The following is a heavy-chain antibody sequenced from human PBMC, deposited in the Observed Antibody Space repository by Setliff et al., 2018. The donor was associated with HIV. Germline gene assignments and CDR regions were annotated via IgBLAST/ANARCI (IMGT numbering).Heavy chain of an antibody. D-gene: IGHD3-22*01. J-gene: IGHJ4*02. CDR2: INPSGGST. CDR1: GSTFITYH. V-gene: IGHV1-46*01. Sequence: GASVKVSCKASGSTFITYHVHWVRQAPGQGLEWMGIINPSGGSTSYAQKFQGRVTMTRDTSTSTVYMELSSLRSEDTAVYYCATTKGLSSGYDYWGQGTLVTVSS. CDR3: ATTKGLSSGYDY.